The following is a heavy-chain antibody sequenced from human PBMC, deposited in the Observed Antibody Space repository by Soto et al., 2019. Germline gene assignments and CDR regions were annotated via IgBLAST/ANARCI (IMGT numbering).Heavy chain of an antibody. J-gene: IGHJ5*02. CDR3: ASYAVVPPGWFDP. CDR2: FDPEDGET. Sequence: EASVKVSCKISGYTVTELSMHGGREAPGRGLEWMGGFDPEDGETIYAQKFQGRVTMTEDTSTDTAYMETSSLRSEDTAVYYCASYAVVPPGWFDPWGQGTLVTVSS. D-gene: IGHD2-15*01. V-gene: IGHV1-24*01. CDR1: GYTVTELS.